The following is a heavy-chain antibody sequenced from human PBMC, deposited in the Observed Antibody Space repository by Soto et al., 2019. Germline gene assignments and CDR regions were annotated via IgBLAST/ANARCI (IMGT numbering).Heavy chain of an antibody. CDR2: MSGSSSTT. CDR3: AKNQERELPRVIDF. CDR1: GLTFSNYA. Sequence: EVRLLASGGGLVKPGGSLRLSCATSGLTFSNYAMSWVRQAPGGGLEWVSSMSGSSSTTYYADSVRGRFTISRDRSKNTLYLQMSRLRAEDTALYYCAKNQERELPRVIDFWGQVTLVTVSS. D-gene: IGHD1-7*01. V-gene: IGHV3-23*01. J-gene: IGHJ4*02.